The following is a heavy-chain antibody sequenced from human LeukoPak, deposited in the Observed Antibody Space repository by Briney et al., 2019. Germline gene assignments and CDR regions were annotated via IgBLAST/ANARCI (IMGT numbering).Heavy chain of an antibody. CDR1: GYSFTSYW. CDR2: IYPGDSDT. Sequence: GESLKNSCKGSGYSFTSYWIGWVRQMPGKGLEWMGIIYPGDSDTRYSPSFQGQVTISADKSISAAYLQWSSLKASDNAIYYCARHRAAAEGGALDYWGQGTLVTVSS. J-gene: IGHJ4*02. D-gene: IGHD6-13*01. V-gene: IGHV5-51*01. CDR3: ARHRAAAEGGALDY.